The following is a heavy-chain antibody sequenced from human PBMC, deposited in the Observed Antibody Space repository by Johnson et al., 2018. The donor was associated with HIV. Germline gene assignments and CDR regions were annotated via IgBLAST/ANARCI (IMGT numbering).Heavy chain of an antibody. CDR1: GFSFSSYG. CDR3: TKGKIGCGSYSAPDAFDM. V-gene: IGHV3-23*04. D-gene: IGHD3-10*01. J-gene: IGHJ3*02. Sequence: VQLVESGGRLVQPGGSLILSCAASGFSFSSYGMNWVRQAPGKGLEWLSGISCSGGSTYYADSVKGRFPISRYNSKDTMYVRMNSLRDEDTAVYYCTKGKIGCGSYSAPDAFDMWGQGTMVTVAS. CDR2: ISCSGGST.